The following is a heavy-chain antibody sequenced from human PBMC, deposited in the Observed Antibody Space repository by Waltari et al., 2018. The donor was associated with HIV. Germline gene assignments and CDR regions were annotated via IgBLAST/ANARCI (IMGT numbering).Heavy chain of an antibody. Sequence: EVHLVHSAAGMVKPEASGSLSCASAVCWFRQVPWIGVRRAPGKGLEWVWCNSGDKRNTNYAHKLQGRFTMTRDTARNSLYMQLESLRADDTAVYYCVRVFYTGDNGASVFDSWGQGTLVTVSS. CDR2: NSGDKRNT. CDR3: VRVFYTGDNGASVFDS. J-gene: IGHJ4*02. CDR1: VCWFRQVP. V-gene: IGHV3-21*04. D-gene: IGHD2-8*02.